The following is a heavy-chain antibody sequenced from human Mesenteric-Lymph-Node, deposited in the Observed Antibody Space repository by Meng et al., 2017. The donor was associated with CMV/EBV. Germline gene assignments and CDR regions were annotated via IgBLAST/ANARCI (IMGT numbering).Heavy chain of an antibody. CDR3: ARGGFSILRYFDWLFYDY. CDR2: INHSGST. V-gene: IGHV4-34*01. CDR1: GGSFSGYY. D-gene: IGHD3-9*01. Sequence: SQTLSLTCAVYGGSFSGYYWSWIRQPPGKGLEWIGEINHSGSTNYNPSLKSRVTISVNTSKNQFSLKLSSVTAADTAVYYCARGGFSILRYFDWLFYDYWGQGTLVTVSS. J-gene: IGHJ4*02.